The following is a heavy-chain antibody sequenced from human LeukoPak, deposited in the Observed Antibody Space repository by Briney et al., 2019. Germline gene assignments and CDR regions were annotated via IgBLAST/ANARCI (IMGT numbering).Heavy chain of an antibody. Sequence: GSLRLSCAASGFTFTAYALHWVRQAPGKGLEWVSYISHSGRTIYYADSVKGRFTISRDNAKNSLYLQMNSLRAEDTAVYYCARGVGSSWPGWFDPWGQGTLVTVSS. CDR3: ARGVGSSWPGWFDP. CDR2: ISHSGRTI. D-gene: IGHD6-13*01. V-gene: IGHV3-48*03. J-gene: IGHJ5*02. CDR1: GFTFTAYA.